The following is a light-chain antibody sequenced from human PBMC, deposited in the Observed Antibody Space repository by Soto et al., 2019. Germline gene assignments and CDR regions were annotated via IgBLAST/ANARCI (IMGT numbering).Light chain of an antibody. CDR3: QQYGSSSWT. CDR1: QSVSSSY. Sequence: IVLTQSPGTLSVSPGERATLSCRASQSVSSSYLAWYQQKPGQAPRLLIYGASSRATGIPDRFSGSGSGTDFTLTISRLEPEDVAVYYCQQYGSSSWTFGQGTKV. CDR2: GAS. J-gene: IGKJ1*01. V-gene: IGKV3-20*01.